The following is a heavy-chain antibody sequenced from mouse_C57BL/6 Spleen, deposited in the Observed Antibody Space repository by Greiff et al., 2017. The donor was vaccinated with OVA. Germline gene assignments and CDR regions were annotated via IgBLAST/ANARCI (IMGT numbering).Heavy chain of an antibody. CDR3: ASIYYGSSYDYAMDY. D-gene: IGHD1-1*01. Sequence: VQLQQSGPELVKPGASVKISCKASGYSFTDYNMNWVKQSNGKSLEWIGVINPNYGTTSYNQKFKGKATLTVDQSSSTAYMQLNSLTSEDSAVYYCASIYYGSSYDYAMDYWGQGTSVTVSS. V-gene: IGHV1-39*01. CDR1: GYSFTDYN. J-gene: IGHJ4*01. CDR2: INPNYGTT.